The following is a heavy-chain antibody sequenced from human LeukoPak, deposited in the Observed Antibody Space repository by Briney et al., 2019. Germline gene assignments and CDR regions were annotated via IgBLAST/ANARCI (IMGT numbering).Heavy chain of an antibody. V-gene: IGHV1-18*01. J-gene: IGHJ4*02. CDR3: ARDKSITLFGVVSPGGY. CDR2: ISAYNGNT. Sequence: ASVKVSCKASGYTFTSYGISWLRQAPRQGLEWMGWISAYNGNTNYAQKLQGRVTMTTDTSTSTAYMELRSLRSDDTAVYYCARDKSITLFGVVSPGGYWGQGTLDTVSS. CDR1: GYTFTSYG. D-gene: IGHD3-3*01.